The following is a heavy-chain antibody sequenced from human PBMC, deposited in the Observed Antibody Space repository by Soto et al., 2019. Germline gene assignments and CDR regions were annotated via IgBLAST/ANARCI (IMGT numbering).Heavy chain of an antibody. D-gene: IGHD1-1*01. CDR2: ISPHTGGT. Sequence: GASVKVSCKASGYTFNRYYMHWVRRAPGPGLEWMGWISPHTGGTTYAQKFQGRVTMTRDTSVSTAFMELSRLGSDDTAVYYCARGKGMEENYYYYGMDVWGQGTTVTVSS. CDR1: GYTFNRYY. J-gene: IGHJ6*02. V-gene: IGHV1-2*02. CDR3: ARGKGMEENYYYYGMDV.